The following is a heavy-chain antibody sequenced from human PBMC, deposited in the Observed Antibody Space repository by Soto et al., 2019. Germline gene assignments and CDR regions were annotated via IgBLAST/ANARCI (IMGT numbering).Heavy chain of an antibody. CDR3: ARAQYLADDAFDI. CDR2: INGDGRST. J-gene: IGHJ3*02. Sequence: GGSLRLSCAASGFISRSYWMHWVRQVPGKGLVWVSRINGDGRSTSYADSVKGRFTISRDNAKNTLYLQMNRLRADDTAVYYCARAQYLADDAFDIWGQGAMVTVSS. CDR1: GFISRSYW. V-gene: IGHV3-74*01. D-gene: IGHD2-2*01.